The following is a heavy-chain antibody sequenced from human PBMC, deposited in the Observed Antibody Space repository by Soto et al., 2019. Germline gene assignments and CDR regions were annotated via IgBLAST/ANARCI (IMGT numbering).Heavy chain of an antibody. V-gene: IGHV4-59*01. CDR1: GDSIRSYY. J-gene: IGHJ4*02. Sequence: PXGTLCLTCSVSGDSIRSYYWTWIRQPPGKGLQWIGYVFHTGNTNYNPSLKSRVTISEDASKKQVPLRLTSVTAADTAVYFCAREQYNWKIWGQGTLVTVSS. CDR3: AREQYNWKI. CDR2: VFHTGNT. D-gene: IGHD1-20*01.